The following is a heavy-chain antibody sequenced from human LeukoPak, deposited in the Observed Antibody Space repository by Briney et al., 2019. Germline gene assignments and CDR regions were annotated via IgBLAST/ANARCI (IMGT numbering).Heavy chain of an antibody. Sequence: GASVKVSCKASGYTFTGYYMHWVRQAPGQGLEWMGWINPNSGGTNYAQKFQGRVTMTRDTSISTAYMELSRLRSDDTAVYYCARGYCSGGSCLGFEDYYMDVWGKGTTVTVSS. CDR1: GYTFTGYY. D-gene: IGHD2-15*01. V-gene: IGHV1-2*02. CDR2: INPNSGGT. J-gene: IGHJ6*03. CDR3: ARGYCSGGSCLGFEDYYMDV.